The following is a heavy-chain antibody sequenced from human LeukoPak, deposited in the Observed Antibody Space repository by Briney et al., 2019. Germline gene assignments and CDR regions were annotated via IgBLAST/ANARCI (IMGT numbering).Heavy chain of an antibody. D-gene: IGHD3-10*01. J-gene: IGHJ2*01. CDR3: ARDRPGSYWYFDL. V-gene: IGHV4-4*02. Sequence: PSETLSLTCAVSGGSISSRNWWTWVRQPPGKGLEWIGEISHSGSTKYNPSLESRGTISIDKSKNHFSLKLTSVTAADTAVYYCARDRPGSYWYFDLWGRGTLVTVSS. CDR1: GGSISSRNW. CDR2: ISHSGST.